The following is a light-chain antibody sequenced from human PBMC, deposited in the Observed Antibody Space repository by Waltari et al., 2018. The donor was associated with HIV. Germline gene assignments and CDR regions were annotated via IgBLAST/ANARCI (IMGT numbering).Light chain of an antibody. CDR3: VTWESNVQILL. J-gene: IGLJ2*01. V-gene: IGLV1-51*01. CDR2: NNH. Sequence: TQPPSVSAAPGPGVTILCSGSHSNVGINFISWYQHSPGTGPKLLLYNNHQRNAGVPKRFSASKTSTEASLDITGLQTADEADYYCVTWESNVQILLFGGGTKVTVL. CDR1: HSNVGINF.